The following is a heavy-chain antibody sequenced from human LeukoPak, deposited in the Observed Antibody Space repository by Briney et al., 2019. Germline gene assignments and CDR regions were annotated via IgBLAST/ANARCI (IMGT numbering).Heavy chain of an antibody. D-gene: IGHD1-26*01. V-gene: IGHV1-18*01. CDR3: ARDRGSGSYGAFDI. CDR1: GYSFTSYG. J-gene: IGHJ3*02. Sequence: ASVKVSCKGSGYSFTSYGVTWVRQAPGQGLEWMGWISAYNGNTNYAQKFQGRVTMTTDTSTSTAYMELRSLRSDDTAVYYCARDRGSGSYGAFDIWGQGTMVTVFS. CDR2: ISAYNGNT.